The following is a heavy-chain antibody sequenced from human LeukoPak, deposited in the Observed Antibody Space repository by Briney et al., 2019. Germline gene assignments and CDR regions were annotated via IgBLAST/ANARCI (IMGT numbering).Heavy chain of an antibody. CDR2: IYYSGST. Sequence: SETLSLTCTVPGGSIRSSSKYWGWIRQRPGKGLEWIGSIYYSGSTYYNPSLKSRVTISVDTSKNQFSLNLSSVTAADTAVYYCARLAVSSSGYRISHFDYWGQGTLVTVSS. V-gene: IGHV4-39*01. CDR1: GGSIRSSSKY. J-gene: IGHJ4*02. CDR3: ARLAVSSSGYRISHFDY. D-gene: IGHD3-22*01.